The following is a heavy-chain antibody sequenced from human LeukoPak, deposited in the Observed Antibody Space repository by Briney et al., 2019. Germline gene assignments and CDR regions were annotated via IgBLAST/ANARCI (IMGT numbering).Heavy chain of an antibody. V-gene: IGHV4-39*01. Sequence: SETLSLTCTVSGGSISSSSYYWGWIRQPPGKGLAWIGSIYYSGSTYYNPSLKSRVTISVDTSKNQFSLKLSSVTAADTAVYYCATYCSSTSCYTKDNWGQGTLVTVPS. D-gene: IGHD2-2*02. CDR3: ATYCSSTSCYTKDN. J-gene: IGHJ4*02. CDR1: GGSISSSSYY. CDR2: IYYSGST.